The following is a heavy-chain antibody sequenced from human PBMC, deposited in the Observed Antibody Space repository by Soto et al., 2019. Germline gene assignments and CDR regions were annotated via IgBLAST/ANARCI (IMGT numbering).Heavy chain of an antibody. CDR1: GYTFTSYA. J-gene: IGHJ6*03. V-gene: IGHV1-3*01. CDR3: AVLGYCSSTSCDGPVPNNYYYYYYMDV. CDR2: INAGNGNT. D-gene: IGHD2-2*01. Sequence: ASVKVSCKASGYTFTSYAMHWVRQAPGQRLEWMGWINAGNGNTKYSQKFQGRVTITRDTSASTAYMELSSLRSEDTAVYYCAVLGYCSSTSCDGPVPNNYYYYYYMDVWGKGTTVTVSS.